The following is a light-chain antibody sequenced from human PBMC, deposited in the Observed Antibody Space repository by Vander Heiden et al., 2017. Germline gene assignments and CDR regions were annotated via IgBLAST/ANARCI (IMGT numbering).Light chain of an antibody. CDR3: QQDDNLPIT. CDR1: QDISNY. Sequence: DIQMTQSPSSLSASVGDRVTTTCQASQDISNYLNWYQQKPGKAPKLLIYDASNLETGVPSRFSGSGSGTDFTFTISSLQPEDIATYYCQQDDNLPITFGQGTLLEIK. V-gene: IGKV1-33*01. CDR2: DAS. J-gene: IGKJ5*01.